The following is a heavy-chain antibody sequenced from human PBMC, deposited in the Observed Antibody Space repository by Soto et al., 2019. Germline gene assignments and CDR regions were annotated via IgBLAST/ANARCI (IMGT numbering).Heavy chain of an antibody. Sequence: GESLKISCKGSGYNFAGYWIARMRQMPGKGLELMGTIYPSDSDTSYRPSFQGQVTISADKSISSAYLQWSSLRASDTGMYFCARGGVSTRTFDYWGQGTPVTVSS. J-gene: IGHJ4*02. D-gene: IGHD3-3*01. CDR3: ARGGVSTRTFDY. CDR2: IYPSDSDT. CDR1: GYNFAGYW. V-gene: IGHV5-51*01.